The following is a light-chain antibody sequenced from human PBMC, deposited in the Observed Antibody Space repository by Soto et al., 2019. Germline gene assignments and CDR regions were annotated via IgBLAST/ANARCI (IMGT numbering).Light chain of an antibody. CDR3: QQRSNWPPIT. CDR2: GAF. J-gene: IGKJ5*01. V-gene: IGKV3-11*01. CDR1: PSVTNY. Sequence: EIVMTQSPGTLSLSPGDTATLSCRASPSVTNYLAWYQQRPGQAPRLLIFGAFNRATGIPARFSGSGSGTDFTLTISSLEPEDFAVYYCQQRSNWPPITFGQGTRLEIK.